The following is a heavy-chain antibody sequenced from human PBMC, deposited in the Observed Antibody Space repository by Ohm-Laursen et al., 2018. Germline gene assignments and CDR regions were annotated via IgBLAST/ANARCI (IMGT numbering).Heavy chain of an antibody. CDR3: ARGSGFCKLDD. CDR1: GVSSSGFF. CDR2: INHSGST. J-gene: IGHJ6*02. V-gene: IGHV4-34*01. D-gene: IGHD6-19*01. Sequence: GTLSFTCAVFGVSSSGFFWNWIRPPQGMGLVWIGEINHSGSTKYNPSLKRRVTLLANSSNSQFSLRLTFVTAADTATYYCARGSGFCKLDDWGQGTTVTVS.